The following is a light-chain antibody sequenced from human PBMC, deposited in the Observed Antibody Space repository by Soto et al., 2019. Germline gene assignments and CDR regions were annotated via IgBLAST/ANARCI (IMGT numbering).Light chain of an antibody. J-gene: IGLJ1*01. CDR3: SSYTTSSTL. Sequence: QSALTQPASVSGSPGQSITISCTGTSSDVGGYNYVSWYQQHPGKAPKLMIYDVSNRPSGVPDRFSGSKSGNTASLTISGLQAEDEAHYYCSSYTTSSTLFGTGTKLTVL. V-gene: IGLV2-14*01. CDR2: DVS. CDR1: SSDVGGYNY.